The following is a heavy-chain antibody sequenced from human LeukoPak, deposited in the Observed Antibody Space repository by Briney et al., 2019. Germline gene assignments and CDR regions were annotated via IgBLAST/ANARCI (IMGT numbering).Heavy chain of an antibody. Sequence: GGSLRLSCAASGFTFSSYWMSWVRQAPGKGLEWVANIKQDGSEKYYVDSVKVRFTISRDNAKNSLYLQMNSLRAEDTAVYYCARTTVTGDYDWFDPWGRGTLVTVSS. CDR1: GFTFSSYW. CDR2: IKQDGSEK. CDR3: ARTTVTGDYDWFDP. D-gene: IGHD4-17*01. V-gene: IGHV3-7*01. J-gene: IGHJ5*02.